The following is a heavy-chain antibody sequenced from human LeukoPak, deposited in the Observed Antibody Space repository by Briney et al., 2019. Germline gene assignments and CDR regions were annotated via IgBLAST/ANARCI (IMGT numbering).Heavy chain of an antibody. CDR1: GGSISSSY. V-gene: IGHV4-59*01. D-gene: IGHD3-16*01. CDR2: IYYSGST. Sequence: SETLSLTCTVSGGSISSSYWSWIRQPPGKGLEWIGSIYYSGSTNYHPSLKSRVTISVDTSKSQFSLKLSSVTAADTAVYYCARDFGGVDWYFDLWGRGTLVTVSS. J-gene: IGHJ2*01. CDR3: ARDFGGVDWYFDL.